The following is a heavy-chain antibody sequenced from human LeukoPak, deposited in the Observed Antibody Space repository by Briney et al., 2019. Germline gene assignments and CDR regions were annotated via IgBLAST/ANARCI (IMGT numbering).Heavy chain of an antibody. J-gene: IGHJ6*03. CDR2: ISYDGSNK. CDR3: ARDRTSNYSPIAYYYYMDV. Sequence: GGSLRLSCAASGFTFSSYAMHWVRQAPGKGLEWVAVISYDGSNKYYADSVKGRFTISRDNSKNTLYLQMNSLRAEDTAVYYCARDRTSNYSPIAYYYYMDVWGKGTTVTVSS. D-gene: IGHD5-24*01. CDR1: GFTFSSYA. V-gene: IGHV3-30-3*01.